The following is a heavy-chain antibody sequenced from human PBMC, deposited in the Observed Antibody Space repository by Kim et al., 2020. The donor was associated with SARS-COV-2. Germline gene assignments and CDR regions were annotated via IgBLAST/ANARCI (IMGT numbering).Heavy chain of an antibody. CDR2: IHHEGST. CDR3: ARCPLDSNSFYFDP. CDR1: GASIISDDF. Sequence: SETLSLTCAVSGASIISDDFWSWVRQPPGQGLEWIGEIHHEGSTKYNPSLKSRLTMSLDKSKNQFSVNLTSVTAADTAVYYCARCPLDSNSFYFDPWGQG. J-gene: IGHJ5*02. D-gene: IGHD6-6*01. V-gene: IGHV4-4*02.